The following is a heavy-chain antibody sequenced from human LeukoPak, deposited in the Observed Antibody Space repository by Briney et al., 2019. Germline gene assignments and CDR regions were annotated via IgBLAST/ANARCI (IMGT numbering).Heavy chain of an antibody. D-gene: IGHD6-13*01. V-gene: IGHV4-59*01. CDR3: ARNLIPEQLVLNF. J-gene: IGHJ4*02. CDR2: SSHGGST. Sequence: SETLSLTCTVSGDSIRTYYWSWIRQPPGKGLEWIGYSSHGGSTNYNPSLNSRVTISVDTSKNQFSLNLSSVTAADTAVYYCARNLIPEQLVLNFWGQGTLVTVSS. CDR1: GDSIRTYY.